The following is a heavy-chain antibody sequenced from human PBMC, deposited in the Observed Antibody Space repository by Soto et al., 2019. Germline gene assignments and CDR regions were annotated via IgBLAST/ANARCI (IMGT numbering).Heavy chain of an antibody. V-gene: IGHV1-18*01. D-gene: IGHD1-1*01. J-gene: IGHJ4*02. CDR1: GYAFTTYG. Sequence: GASVKVSCKGSGYAFTTYGITWVRQAPGQGLEWMGWISVHNGNTNYAQKLQGRVTVTRDTSTSTAYMELRSLRSDDTAVYYCARGRYGDYWGQGALVTVSS. CDR2: ISVHNGNT. CDR3: ARGRYGDY.